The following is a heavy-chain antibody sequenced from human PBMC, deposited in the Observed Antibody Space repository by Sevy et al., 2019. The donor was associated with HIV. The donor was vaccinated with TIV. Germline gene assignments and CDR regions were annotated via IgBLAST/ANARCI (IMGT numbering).Heavy chain of an antibody. CDR1: GGSITSYY. Sequence: SETLSLTCTVSGGSITSYYWSWIRQPPGKGLEWIGYIYYSGSTNFSPSLKSRVTMSVDTSKNQFSLKLSSVTAADTAVYYCARDHGTSYDTRAYDYWGQGTLVTVSS. D-gene: IGHD3-22*01. V-gene: IGHV4-59*01. CDR2: IYYSGST. CDR3: ARDHGTSYDTRAYDY. J-gene: IGHJ4*02.